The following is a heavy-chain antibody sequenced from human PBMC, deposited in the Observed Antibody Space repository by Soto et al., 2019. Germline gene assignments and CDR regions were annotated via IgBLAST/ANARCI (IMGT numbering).Heavy chain of an antibody. J-gene: IGHJ4*02. D-gene: IGHD6-19*01. CDR3: AKVKRRPTRDSRGWYYFDQ. CDR2: IDFSGST. V-gene: IGHV4-59*01. CDR1: GGFISSYF. Sequence: PSETLSLTCTVSGGFISSYFWSWIRQPPGKRPEWIGHIDFSGSTNYNPSLKRRITMSIDTSTNQFSLKLSSVTAADTAVYYCAKVKRRPTRDSRGWYYFDQWGRGTLVTVSS.